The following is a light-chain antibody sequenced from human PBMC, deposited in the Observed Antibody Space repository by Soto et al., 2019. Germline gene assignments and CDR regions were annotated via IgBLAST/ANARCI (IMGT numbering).Light chain of an antibody. V-gene: IGKV1-9*01. CDR1: QGISSY. CDR2: AAS. Sequence: DIQLTQSPSFLSASVGDRVTITCRASQGISSYLAWYQQKPGKAPKLLIYAASTLPSGVPSRFSGRGSGTEFPLTISSLQPEDFATYYCQQLNSYPLTFGGGTKVEIK. CDR3: QQLNSYPLT. J-gene: IGKJ4*01.